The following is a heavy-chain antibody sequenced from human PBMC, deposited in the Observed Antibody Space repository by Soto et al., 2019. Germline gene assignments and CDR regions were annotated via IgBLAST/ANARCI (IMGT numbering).Heavy chain of an antibody. D-gene: IGHD3-22*01. CDR3: ARLASYYYYSSGYLGNWFDP. J-gene: IGHJ5*02. CDR1: GGSISSSSYY. V-gene: IGHV4-39*01. CDR2: IYCSGST. Sequence: SETLSLTCTVSGGSISSSSYYWGWIRQPPGKGLEWIGSIYCSGSTYYNPSLKSRVTISVDTSKNQFSLKLSFVTAADTAVYYFARLASYYYYSSGYLGNWFDPWGQGTLVTVSS.